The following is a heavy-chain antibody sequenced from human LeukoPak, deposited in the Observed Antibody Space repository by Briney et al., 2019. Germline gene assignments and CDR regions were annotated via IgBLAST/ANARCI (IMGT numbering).Heavy chain of an antibody. J-gene: IGHJ4*02. CDR3: ARGGYSYGYLPDGRLDS. Sequence: PGGSLRLSCAASGFTFSNYWMHWVRQVPEKGLVWVSRINSDGNTTTYADSVKGRFTISRDNDKNTVYLQMNSLRAEDTAVYYCARGGYSYGYLPDGRLDSWGQGTVVTVSS. V-gene: IGHV3-74*01. CDR2: INSDGNTT. CDR1: GFTFSNYW. D-gene: IGHD5-18*01.